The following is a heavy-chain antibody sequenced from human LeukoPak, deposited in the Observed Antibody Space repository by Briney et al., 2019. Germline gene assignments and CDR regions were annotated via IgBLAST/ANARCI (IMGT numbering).Heavy chain of an antibody. CDR3: ARPHYDILIPGGAFDI. D-gene: IGHD3-9*01. Sequence: SETLSLTCTVSGGSISSSSYYWGWIRQPPGKGLEWIGSIYYSGSTYYNPSLKSRVTISVDTSKNQFSLKLSSVTAADTAVYYCARPHYDILIPGGAFDIWGQGTMVTVSS. CDR2: IYYSGST. CDR1: GGSISSSSYY. V-gene: IGHV4-39*01. J-gene: IGHJ3*02.